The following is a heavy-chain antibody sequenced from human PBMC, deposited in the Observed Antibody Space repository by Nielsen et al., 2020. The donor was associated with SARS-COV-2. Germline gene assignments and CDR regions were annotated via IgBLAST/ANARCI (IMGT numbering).Heavy chain of an antibody. CDR1: GFMFSNYW. D-gene: IGHD3-16*01. V-gene: IGHV3-7*01. J-gene: IGHJ4*02. CDR2: INEDGGDK. CDR3: VRVRDDGYYYDSGPFDY. Sequence: GGSLRLSCEVSGFMFSNYWMTWVRQAPGKGLEWVANINEDGGDKYYVDSVKGRFTISRDNAKNSLYLQMSTLMAEDTAVYYCVRVRDDGYYYDSGPFDYWGQGAPVTVSS.